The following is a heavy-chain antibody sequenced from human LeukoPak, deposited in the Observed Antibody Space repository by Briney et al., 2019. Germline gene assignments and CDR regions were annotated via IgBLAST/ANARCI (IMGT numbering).Heavy chain of an antibody. CDR3: ARDLWNFYDDSGYNRDFDS. D-gene: IGHD3-22*01. CDR2: IGTYGGDT. V-gene: IGHV1-18*01. CDR1: TSR. Sequence: GASVKVSCKATSRISWVRQAPAQGLEWMGWIGTYGGDTYYAQKFQGRITVTTDTSTSTVYMELRNLRSDDTAVYYCARDLWNFYDDSGYNRDFDSWGQGTLVTVSS. J-gene: IGHJ5*01.